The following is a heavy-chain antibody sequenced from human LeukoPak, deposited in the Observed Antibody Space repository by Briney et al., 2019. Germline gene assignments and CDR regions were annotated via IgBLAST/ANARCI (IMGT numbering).Heavy chain of an antibody. J-gene: IGHJ4*02. V-gene: IGHV1-69*04. CDR3: ASQGMAVAVHFDY. Sequence: ASVKVSCKASGGTFSSYAISWVRQAPGQGLEWMGRIIPILGIANYAQKFQGRVTITADKSTSTAYMELSRLRSEDTAVYYCASQGMAVAVHFDYWGRGTLVTVSS. D-gene: IGHD6-13*01. CDR2: IIPILGIA. CDR1: GGTFSSYA.